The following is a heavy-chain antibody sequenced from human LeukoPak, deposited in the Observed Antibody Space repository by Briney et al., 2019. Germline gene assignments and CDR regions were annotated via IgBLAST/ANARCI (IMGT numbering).Heavy chain of an antibody. J-gene: IGHJ4*02. D-gene: IGHD6-19*01. CDR3: AKGLAVAGTRDKEYFDY. Sequence: GGSLRLSCAASGFTFSSYGMHWVRQAPGKGLEWVAVIWYDGRNKYYADSVKGRFTISRDNSRITLYLQMNSLRAEDTAVYYCAKGLAVAGTRDKEYFDYWGQGTLVTVSS. V-gene: IGHV3-33*06. CDR2: IWYDGRNK. CDR1: GFTFSSYG.